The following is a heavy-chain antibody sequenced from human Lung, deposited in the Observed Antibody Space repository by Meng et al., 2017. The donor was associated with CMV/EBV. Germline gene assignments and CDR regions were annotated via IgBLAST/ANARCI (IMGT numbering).Heavy chain of an antibody. CDR1: CGYISSSNW. D-gene: IGHD6-19*01. J-gene: IGHJ4*02. V-gene: IGHV4-4*02. Sequence: LRERGPGLVKPWGTLSLPSAVSCGYISSSNWWSWVRQPPGKGLEWIGEIYHSGSTNYNPSLKSRVTISVDKSKNQFSLKLSSVTAADTAVYYCASFPPPGKQWLVTDYWGQGTLVTVSS. CDR3: ASFPPPGKQWLVTDY. CDR2: IYHSGST.